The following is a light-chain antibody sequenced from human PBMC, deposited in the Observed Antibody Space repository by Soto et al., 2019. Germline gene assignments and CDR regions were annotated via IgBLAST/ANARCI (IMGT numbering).Light chain of an antibody. CDR3: QKRSNWPPLT. J-gene: IGKJ4*01. Sequence: EIVLTQSPATLSLSPGERATLSCRASQSVSSYLAWYQQKPGQAPRLLIYDASNSATDIPARFSGSGSGTDFTLTISSLEPEDFAVYYCQKRSNWPPLTFGGGTKVEIK. CDR2: DAS. CDR1: QSVSSY. V-gene: IGKV3-11*01.